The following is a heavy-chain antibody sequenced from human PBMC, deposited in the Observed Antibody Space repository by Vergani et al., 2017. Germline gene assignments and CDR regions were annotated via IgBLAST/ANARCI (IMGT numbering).Heavy chain of an antibody. J-gene: IGHJ6*02. CDR2: INTNTGNP. D-gene: IGHD3-22*01. Sequence: QVQLVQSGSELKKPGASVKVSCKASGYTFTTSAMNWVRQAPGQGLEWMGWINTNTGNPTYAQGFTGRFVFSLDTSVSTAYLQITRLKAEDTAVYYCARESGYYDSSGYYYHLYGMDVWGQGTTVTVSS. V-gene: IGHV7-4-1*02. CDR3: ARESGYYDSSGYYYHLYGMDV. CDR1: GYTFTTSA.